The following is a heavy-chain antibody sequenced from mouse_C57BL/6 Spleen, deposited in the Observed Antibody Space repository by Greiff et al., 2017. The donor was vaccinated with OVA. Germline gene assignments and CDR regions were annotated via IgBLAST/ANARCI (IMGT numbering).Heavy chain of an antibody. D-gene: IGHD2-4*01. CDR1: GYTFTSYG. Sequence: QVQLQQSGAELARPGASVKLSCKASGYTFTSYGISWVKQRTGQGLEWIGEIYPRSGNTYYNEKFKGKATLTADKSSSTAYMELRSLTSEDSAVXFCANYDYDVGRLDYWGQGTSVTVSS. V-gene: IGHV1-81*01. J-gene: IGHJ4*01. CDR2: IYPRSGNT. CDR3: ANYDYDVGRLDY.